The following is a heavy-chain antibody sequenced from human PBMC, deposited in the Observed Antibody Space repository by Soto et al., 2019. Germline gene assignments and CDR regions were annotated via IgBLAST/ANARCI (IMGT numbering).Heavy chain of an antibody. CDR1: GFTFSSYA. V-gene: IGHV3-23*01. CDR3: AKMGSGSQCDS. J-gene: IGHJ4*02. CDR2: ISGSGGST. Sequence: EVQLLESGGGLVQPGGSLRLSCAASGFTFSSYAMSWVRQAPGKGLEWVSVISGSGGSTDYAESVKGRFTISRDNAKNTRNLPSNSLRAENTAVHYCAKMGSGSQCDSWGKGTLVTVSS. D-gene: IGHD1-26*01.